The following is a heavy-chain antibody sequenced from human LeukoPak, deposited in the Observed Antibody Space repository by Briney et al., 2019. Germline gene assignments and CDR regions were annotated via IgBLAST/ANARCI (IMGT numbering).Heavy chain of an antibody. V-gene: IGHV3-30*01. CDR1: GFTFSSYA. CDR2: ISYDGSNK. J-gene: IGHJ5*02. Sequence: SGGSLRLSCAASGFTFSSYAMHWVRQAPGKGLEWVAVISYDGSNKYYADSVKGRFTISRDNSKNTLYLQMNSLRAEDTAVYYCARGGIVVVPAAIPAWFDPWGQGTLVTVSS. CDR3: ARGGIVVVPAAIPAWFDP. D-gene: IGHD2-2*01.